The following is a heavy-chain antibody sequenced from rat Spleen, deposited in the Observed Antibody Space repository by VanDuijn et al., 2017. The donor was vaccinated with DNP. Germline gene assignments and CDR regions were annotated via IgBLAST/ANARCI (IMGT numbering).Heavy chain of an antibody. D-gene: IGHD4-3*01. V-gene: IGHV5S13*01. CDR1: GFTFSNHG. CDR3: ARWNSGHFDY. CDR2: INTGGDNT. Sequence: EVQLVESGGGLVQPGRSLKLSCAASGFTFSNHGMAWVRQVPTKGLEWVASINTGGDNTYYRDSVKGRFTISRDNAKSTLYLQMNSLRSEDMATYYCARWNSGHFDYWGQGVMVTVSS. J-gene: IGHJ2*01.